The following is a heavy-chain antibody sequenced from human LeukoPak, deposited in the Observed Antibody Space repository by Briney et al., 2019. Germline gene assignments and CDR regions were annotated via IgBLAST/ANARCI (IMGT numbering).Heavy chain of an antibody. J-gene: IGHJ6*03. Sequence: GGSLRLSCAASGFTFSSYAMSWVRQAPGKGLEWVSAISGSGGSTYYADSVKGRFTISRDNSKNTLSLQMDGLRPEDTAVYYCAKSWGYTRPYYNYMDVWGKGTTVTVSS. CDR1: GFTFSSYA. CDR3: AKSWGYTRPYYNYMDV. D-gene: IGHD3-16*02. CDR2: ISGSGGST. V-gene: IGHV3-23*01.